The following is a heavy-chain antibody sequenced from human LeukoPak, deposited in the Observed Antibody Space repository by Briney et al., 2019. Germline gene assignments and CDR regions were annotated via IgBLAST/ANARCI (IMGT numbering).Heavy chain of an antibody. Sequence: SETLSLTCTVSGGSISSYYWSWIRQPPGKGLEWIGYIYYSGSTNYSPSLKSRVTISVDTSKNQFSLKLSSVTAADTAVYYCARGGDGYNDYWGQGTLVTVSS. CDR1: GGSISSYY. V-gene: IGHV4-59*01. J-gene: IGHJ4*02. D-gene: IGHD5-24*01. CDR2: IYYSGST. CDR3: ARGGDGYNDY.